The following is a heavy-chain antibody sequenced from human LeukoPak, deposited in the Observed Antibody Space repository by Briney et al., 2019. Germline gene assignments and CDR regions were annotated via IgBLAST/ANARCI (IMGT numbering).Heavy chain of an antibody. CDR2: IYYSGST. J-gene: IGHJ6*02. V-gene: IGHV4-59*01. D-gene: IGHD5-24*01. Sequence: PSETLSLTCTVSGGSISSYYWSWIRQPPGKGLEWIRYIYYSGSTNYNPSLKSRVTISVDTSKSQFSLKLSSVTAADTAVYYCARVSEMATNYYYYYGMDVWGQGTTVTVSS. CDR3: ARVSEMATNYYYYYGMDV. CDR1: GGSISSYY.